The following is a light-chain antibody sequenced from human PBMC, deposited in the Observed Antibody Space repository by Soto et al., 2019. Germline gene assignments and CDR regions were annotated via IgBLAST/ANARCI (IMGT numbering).Light chain of an antibody. Sequence: DIQMTQSPSTLSACVGDRVTITCRASQSISTWLAWYQQKPGKAPKLLIYKASSLESGVPSRFSSSGSGTEFTLTISSLHPDDFATYYCQQYNSYPVTFGQGTKVEIK. CDR1: QSISTW. CDR3: QQYNSYPVT. V-gene: IGKV1-5*03. CDR2: KAS. J-gene: IGKJ1*01.